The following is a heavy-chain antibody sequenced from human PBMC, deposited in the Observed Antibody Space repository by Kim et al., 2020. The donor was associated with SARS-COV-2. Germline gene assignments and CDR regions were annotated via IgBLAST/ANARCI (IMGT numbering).Heavy chain of an antibody. CDR3: VRDSYSSGWYYGMDV. D-gene: IGHD6-19*01. CDR1: GFTFGSNW. J-gene: IGHJ6*02. V-gene: IGHV3-74*01. Sequence: GGSLRLSCAASGFTFGSNWMHWVRQAPRKGLVWVSRINPDGSSARYADSVKGRFTISRDNAKNTLYLQMNSLRAEDTAVYYCVRDSYSSGWYYGMDVWG. CDR2: INPDGSSA.